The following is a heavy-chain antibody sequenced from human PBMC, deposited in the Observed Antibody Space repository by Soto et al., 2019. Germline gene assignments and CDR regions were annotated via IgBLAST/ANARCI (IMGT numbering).Heavy chain of an antibody. V-gene: IGHV4-4*02. D-gene: IGHD2-8*02. Sequence: SETLSLTCAVSGASIGSGGWWSWVRQPPGKGLEWIAEIFHDGNTNYSPSLKSRVTISVDKSQNQFSLNVYSVTAADTAVYYCVRHEGWTGPDQWGQGTLVTVSS. CDR1: GASIGSGGW. CDR3: VRHEGWTGPDQ. CDR2: IFHDGNT. J-gene: IGHJ5*02.